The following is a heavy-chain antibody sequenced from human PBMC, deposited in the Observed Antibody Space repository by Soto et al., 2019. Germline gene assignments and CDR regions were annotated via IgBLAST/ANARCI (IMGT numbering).Heavy chain of an antibody. CDR3: ARGHSRGSGYPNCCYYGMDV. V-gene: IGHV1-8*01. Sequence: ASVKVSCKASGYTFTSYDINWVRQATGQGLEWMGWMNPNSGNTGYAQKFQGRVTMTRNTSISTAYMELSSLRSEDTAVYYCARGHSRGSGYPNCCYYGMDVWGQGTTVTVSS. J-gene: IGHJ6*02. D-gene: IGHD3-3*01. CDR1: GYTFTSYD. CDR2: MNPNSGNT.